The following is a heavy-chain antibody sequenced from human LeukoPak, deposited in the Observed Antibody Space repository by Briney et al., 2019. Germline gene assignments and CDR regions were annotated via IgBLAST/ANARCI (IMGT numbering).Heavy chain of an antibody. V-gene: IGHV4-59*12. CDR2: IYYNGNT. CDR3: ARAWRYSSGWSDY. D-gene: IGHD6-19*01. CDR1: GGSINSYY. Sequence: RPSETLSLTCTVSGGSINSYYWSWIRQPPGKGLDLIGYIYYNGNTKYNPSLESRVTMSVDTSKNQFSLKLSSVTAADTAVYYCARAWRYSSGWSDYWGQGTLVTVSS. J-gene: IGHJ4*02.